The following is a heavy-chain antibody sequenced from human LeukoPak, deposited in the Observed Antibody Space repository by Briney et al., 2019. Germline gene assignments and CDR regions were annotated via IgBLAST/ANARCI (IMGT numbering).Heavy chain of an antibody. CDR2: INHSGST. CDR1: GGSFSGYY. Sequence: KPSETLSLTCAVYGGSFSGYYWSWIRQPPGKGLEWIGEINHSGSTNYNPSLKSRVTISVDTSKNQFSLKLSSVTAADTAVYYCARGRDTAMPDKGEIDYWGQGTLVTVSS. J-gene: IGHJ4*02. V-gene: IGHV4-34*01. D-gene: IGHD5-18*01. CDR3: ARGRDTAMPDKGEIDY.